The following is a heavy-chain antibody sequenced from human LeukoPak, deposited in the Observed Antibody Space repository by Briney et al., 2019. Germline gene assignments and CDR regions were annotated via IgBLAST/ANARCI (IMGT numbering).Heavy chain of an antibody. Sequence: SGTLSLTCAVSGGSISSSNWWSWVRQPPGQGLEWIGEIYHSGSTNYNPSLKSRVTISVDKSKNQFSLKLSSVTAADTAVYYCARVIRGYCSGGSCQRGAFDIWGQGTMVTVSS. CDR3: ARVIRGYCSGGSCQRGAFDI. V-gene: IGHV4-4*02. CDR2: IYHSGST. J-gene: IGHJ3*02. CDR1: GGSISSSNW. D-gene: IGHD2-15*01.